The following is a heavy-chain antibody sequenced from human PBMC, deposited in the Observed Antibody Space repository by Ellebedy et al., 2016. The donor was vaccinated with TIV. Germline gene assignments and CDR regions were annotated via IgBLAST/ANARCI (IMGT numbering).Heavy chain of an antibody. CDR3: AKDRIVGARKFDD. CDR1: GFTFNSFA. Sequence: GESLKISCVASGFTFNSFAMSWVRQAPGKGLEWVSTISNSGESTNNADSVKGRFTISRDNSKNTLYLQMNGLRAEDTAVYYCAKDRIVGARKFDDWGQGTLVTVSS. V-gene: IGHV3-23*01. D-gene: IGHD1-26*01. J-gene: IGHJ4*02. CDR2: ISNSGEST.